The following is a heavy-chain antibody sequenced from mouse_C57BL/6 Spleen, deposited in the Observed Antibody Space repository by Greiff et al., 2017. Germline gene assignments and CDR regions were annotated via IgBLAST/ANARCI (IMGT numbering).Heavy chain of an antibody. CDR1: GYTFTSYW. CDR2: IDPSDSET. D-gene: IGHD2-4*01. V-gene: IGHV1-52*01. CDR3: ARHYDYDDYAMDY. Sequence: VQLQQPGAELVRPGSSVKLSCKASGYTFTSYWMHWVKQRPIQGLEWIGNIDPSDSETHYNQKFKDKATVTVDKSSSTAYMQLSSLTSEDSAVYYCARHYDYDDYAMDYWGQGTSVTVSS. J-gene: IGHJ4*01.